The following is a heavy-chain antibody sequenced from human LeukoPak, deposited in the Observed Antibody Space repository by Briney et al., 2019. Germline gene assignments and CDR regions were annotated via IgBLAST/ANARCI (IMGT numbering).Heavy chain of an antibody. D-gene: IGHD4-17*01. V-gene: IGHV4-38-2*01. J-gene: IGHJ5*02. Sequence: SETLSLTCAVSGDSISSGYYWGWIRQPPGKGLEWIGSIYHSGSTYYNPSLKSRVTISVDPSKNQFSLKLSSVTAADTAVYYCARVQAYGEIDPWGQGTLVTVSS. CDR1: GDSISSGYY. CDR2: IYHSGST. CDR3: ARVQAYGEIDP.